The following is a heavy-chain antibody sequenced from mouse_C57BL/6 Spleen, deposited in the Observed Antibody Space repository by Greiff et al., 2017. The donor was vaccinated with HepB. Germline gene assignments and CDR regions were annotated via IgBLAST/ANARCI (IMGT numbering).Heavy chain of an antibody. J-gene: IGHJ2*01. CDR2: IDPSDSYT. Sequence: QVQLQQPGAELVRPGTSVKLSCKASGYTFTSYWMHWVKQRPGQGLEWIGVIDPSDSYTNYNQKFKGKATLTVDTSSSTAYMQRSSLTAEDSAVYYCARRRVTTVYFDYWGQGTTRTVSS. CDR3: ARRRVTTVYFDY. V-gene: IGHV1-59*01. CDR1: GYTFTSYW. D-gene: IGHD1-1*01.